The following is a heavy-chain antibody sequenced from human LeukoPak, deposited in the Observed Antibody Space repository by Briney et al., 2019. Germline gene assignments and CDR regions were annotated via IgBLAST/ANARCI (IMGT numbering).Heavy chain of an antibody. J-gene: IGHJ4*02. CDR1: GGSISSYY. CDR3: ARAGWGLSSWPDY. Sequence: SETLSLTCTVSGGSISSYYWSWIRQPPGKGLEWIGYIYYSGSTNYNPSLKSRVTISVDTSKNQFSLELSSVTAADTAVYYCARAGWGLSSWPDYWGQGTLVTVSS. D-gene: IGHD6-13*01. CDR2: IYYSGST. V-gene: IGHV4-59*01.